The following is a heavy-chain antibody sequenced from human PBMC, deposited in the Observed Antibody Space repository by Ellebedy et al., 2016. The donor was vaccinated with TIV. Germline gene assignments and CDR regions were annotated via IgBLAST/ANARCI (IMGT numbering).Heavy chain of an antibody. V-gene: IGHV4-59*12. CDR1: GVSITTNY. Sequence: MPSETLSLTCTVSGVSITTNYWSWIRQTPGKGLEWIGYIYYGGGINYNPSLKSRVTLSLDTSKNHFSLNLTSVTAADTAVYYCARPYGSGWLGRSAFDFWGQGTLVTVSS. D-gene: IGHD6-19*01. CDR3: ARPYGSGWLGRSAFDF. CDR2: IYYGGGI. J-gene: IGHJ3*01.